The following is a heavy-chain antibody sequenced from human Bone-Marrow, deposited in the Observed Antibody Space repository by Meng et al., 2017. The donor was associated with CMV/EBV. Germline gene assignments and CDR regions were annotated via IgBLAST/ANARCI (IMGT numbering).Heavy chain of an antibody. CDR3: ARIINYYDTSGYYGFDY. D-gene: IGHD3-22*01. J-gene: IGHJ4*02. CDR1: GYTFTSYG. Sequence: ASVKVSCKASGYTFTSYGISWVRQAPGQGLEWMGWINGYNGNAKYAQKVQGRVTMTTETSTSTAYMEVRSLRSDDTAVYYCARIINYYDTSGYYGFDYWGQGTLVTVSS. CDR2: INGYNGNA. V-gene: IGHV1-18*01.